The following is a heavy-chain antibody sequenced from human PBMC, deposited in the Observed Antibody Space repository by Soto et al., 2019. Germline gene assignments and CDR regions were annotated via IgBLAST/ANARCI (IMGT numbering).Heavy chain of an antibody. D-gene: IGHD3-9*01. CDR3: ATPPLRYFDWLLFR. J-gene: IGHJ4*02. V-gene: IGHV1-24*01. CDR1: GYTLTELS. CDR2: FDPEDGET. Sequence: ASVKVSCKVSGYTLTELSMHWVRQAPGKGLEWMGGFDPEDGETIYPQKFQGRVTMTEDTSTDTAYMELSSLRSEDTAVYYCATPPLRYFDWLLFRWGQGTLVTVSS.